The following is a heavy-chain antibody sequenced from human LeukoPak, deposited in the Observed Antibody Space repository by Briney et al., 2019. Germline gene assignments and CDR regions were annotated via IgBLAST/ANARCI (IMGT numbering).Heavy chain of an antibody. Sequence: SGGSLRLSCAASGFTFSSYSMNWVRQAPGKGLEWVSSISSSSSYISYADSVKGRFTISRDNAKNSLYLQMNSLRAEDTAVYYCARDLEEYGGYLFDYWGQGTLVTVSS. D-gene: IGHD5-12*01. CDR3: ARDLEEYGGYLFDY. V-gene: IGHV3-21*01. CDR2: ISSSSSYI. CDR1: GFTFSSYS. J-gene: IGHJ4*02.